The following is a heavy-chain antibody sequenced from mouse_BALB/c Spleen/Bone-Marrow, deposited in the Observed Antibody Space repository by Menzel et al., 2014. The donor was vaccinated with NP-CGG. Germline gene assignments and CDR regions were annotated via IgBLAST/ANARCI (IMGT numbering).Heavy chain of an antibody. D-gene: IGHD2-1*01. CDR3: TRDGKGNYDYAMDY. CDR1: GFTFSDYY. V-gene: IGHV5-4*02. Sequence: EVQGVESGGGLVKPGGSLKLSCAASGFTFSDYYMYWVRQTPEKRLEWVATISSGGSYTYYPDSVKGRFTISRDNAKNTLYLQMSSLKSEDTAMYYCTRDGKGNYDYAMDYWGQGTSVTVSS. CDR2: ISSGGSYT. J-gene: IGHJ4*01.